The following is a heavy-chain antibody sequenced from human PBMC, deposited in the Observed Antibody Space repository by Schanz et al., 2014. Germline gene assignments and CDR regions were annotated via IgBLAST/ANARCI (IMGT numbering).Heavy chain of an antibody. J-gene: IGHJ4*02. CDR3: AREQRDLPRSIFVF. Sequence: QVQLQESGPGLVKPSGTLSLTCAVSGGFISRINWWSWVRQSPGTGLEWIGEINNSGSTNYNPSLKSRVTISLDKSKSQFSLTLNAVTAADTAVYYCAREQRDLPRSIFVFWGQGTLVTVSS. CDR1: GGFISRINW. V-gene: IGHV4-4*02. CDR2: INNSGST.